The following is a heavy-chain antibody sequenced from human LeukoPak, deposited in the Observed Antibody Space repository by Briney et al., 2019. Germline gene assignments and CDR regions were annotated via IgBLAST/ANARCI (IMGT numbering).Heavy chain of an antibody. J-gene: IGHJ3*02. Sequence: GGSLRLSCAASGFTFSSYYMNWGRQAPGKGLEWVSVIYSGGRTYYIDSVKGRFTISRHNSRSTLYLQMNSLRGEDTAVYYCARGNDYLEAFDIWGQGTMVTVSS. V-gene: IGHV3-53*04. CDR3: ARGNDYLEAFDI. CDR2: IYSGGRT. D-gene: IGHD5-12*01. CDR1: GFTFSSYY.